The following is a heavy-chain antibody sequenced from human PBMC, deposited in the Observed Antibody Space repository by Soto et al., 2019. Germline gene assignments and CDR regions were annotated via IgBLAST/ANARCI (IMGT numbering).Heavy chain of an antibody. V-gene: IGHV3-72*01. CDR1: GLTLSDHY. J-gene: IGHJ4*02. D-gene: IGHD3-9*01. CDR2: IKNKGNRDRR. CDR3: ARDCKGSYDI. Sequence: EVLLVESGGGLVQPGGSLRLSCAASGLTLSDHYMDWVRQAPGKGLEWVGRIKNKGNRDRREYAASVRCRITISRDDSKNSVYLQMNSLKTEDSAVYYCARDCKGSYDIWGQGTLVTVSS.